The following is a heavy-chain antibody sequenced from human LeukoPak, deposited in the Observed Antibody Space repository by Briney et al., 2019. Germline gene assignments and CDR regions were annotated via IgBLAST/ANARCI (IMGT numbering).Heavy chain of an antibody. CDR2: IYSGGST. CDR1: GFTVSSNY. Sequence: GSLRLSCAASGFTVSSNYMSWVRQAPGKGLEWVSVIYSGGSTYYADSVKGRFTISRDNSKNTLYLQMNSLRSEDTAVYYCARIPFPKYYYDSSGYYQDYWGQGTLVTVSS. D-gene: IGHD3-22*01. CDR3: ARIPFPKYYYDSSGYYQDY. V-gene: IGHV3-53*05. J-gene: IGHJ4*02.